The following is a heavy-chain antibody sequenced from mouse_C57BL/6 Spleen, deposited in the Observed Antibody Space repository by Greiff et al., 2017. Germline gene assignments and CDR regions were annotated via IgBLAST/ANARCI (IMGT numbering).Heavy chain of an antibody. J-gene: IGHJ4*01. CDR1: GYTFTDYY. CDR2: INPNNGGT. Sequence: EVQLQQSGPELVKPGASVKISCKASGYTFTDYYMNWVRQSHGKSLEWIGDINPNNGGTSYTHNVKGRVTLNVYKSSGTTYMELRRLTYEDADIYYCASARHNYGYYMDYWGQGTSLTVSS. V-gene: IGHV1-26*01. CDR3: ASARHNYGYYMDY. D-gene: IGHD1-2*01.